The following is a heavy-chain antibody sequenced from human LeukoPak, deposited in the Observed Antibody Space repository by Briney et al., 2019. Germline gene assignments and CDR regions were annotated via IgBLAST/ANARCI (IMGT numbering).Heavy chain of an antibody. V-gene: IGHV1-18*01. CDR1: GYTFTSYG. CDR3: ARAYGIYDSSGYYYHYFDY. CDR2: ISAYNGNT. D-gene: IGHD3-22*01. J-gene: IGHJ4*02. Sequence: ASVKVSCTASGYTFTSYGISWVRQAPGQGLEWMGWISAYNGNTNYAQTLQGRVTMTTDTSTSTAYKQPRSLRSDDTAVYYCARAYGIYDSSGYYYHYFDYWGQGTLVTVSS.